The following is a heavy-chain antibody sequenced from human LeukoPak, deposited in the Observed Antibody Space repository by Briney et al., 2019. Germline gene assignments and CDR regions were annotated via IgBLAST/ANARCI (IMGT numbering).Heavy chain of an antibody. CDR1: GFTFSSYA. Sequence: GGSLRLSCAASGFTFSSYAMSWVRQAPGKGLEWVSIITGSGSHTYYADSVRGRFTISRDNSKNTLYLEINSLRVGDSAVYYCAKALVGAISGDYWGLGTLVTVSS. J-gene: IGHJ4*02. V-gene: IGHV3-23*01. CDR2: ITGSGSHT. CDR3: AKALVGAISGDY. D-gene: IGHD1-26*01.